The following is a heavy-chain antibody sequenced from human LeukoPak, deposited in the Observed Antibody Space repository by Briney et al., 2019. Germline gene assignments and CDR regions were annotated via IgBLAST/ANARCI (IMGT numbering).Heavy chain of an antibody. V-gene: IGHV3-30*03. CDR1: GFTFSNYD. CDR2: ISHDGTKK. J-gene: IGHJ5*02. Sequence: GRSLRLSCAASGFTFSNYDMHWVRQAPGKGLEWVAFISHDGTKKYRPDSVKGRFTISRDNSKNTLYLQMDSLRVEDTAVYYCARGSYLTITAASWFDPWGQGTLVTVSP. CDR3: ARGSYLTITAASWFDP. D-gene: IGHD3-10*01.